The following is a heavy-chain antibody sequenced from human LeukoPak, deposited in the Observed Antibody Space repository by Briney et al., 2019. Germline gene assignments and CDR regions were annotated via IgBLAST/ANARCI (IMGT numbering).Heavy chain of an antibody. J-gene: IGHJ4*02. CDR1: GYTFITYW. CDR3: ARGYSYGSPSNFDS. Sequence: GESLKISCKGSGYTFITYWIGWVRQMPGKGLEWMGIIYPGDSDTRYSPSFQGQVTISADKSISTAYLQWSSLEASDAAMYYCARGYSYGSPSNFDSWGQGTLVTVSS. V-gene: IGHV5-51*01. D-gene: IGHD5-18*01. CDR2: IYPGDSDT.